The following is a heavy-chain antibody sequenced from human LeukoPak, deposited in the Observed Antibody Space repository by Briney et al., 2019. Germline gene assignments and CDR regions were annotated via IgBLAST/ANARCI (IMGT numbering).Heavy chain of an antibody. J-gene: IGHJ5*02. Sequence: SQTLSLTCTVSGGSISSGGYYWSWIRQHPGKGLEWIGYIYYSGSTYYNPSLKSRVTISVDTPKNQFSLKLSSVTAADTAVYYCARDLLGYDSGEWGFDPWGQGTLVTVSS. V-gene: IGHV4-31*03. CDR1: GGSISSGGYY. D-gene: IGHD3-22*01. CDR2: IYYSGST. CDR3: ARDLLGYDSGEWGFDP.